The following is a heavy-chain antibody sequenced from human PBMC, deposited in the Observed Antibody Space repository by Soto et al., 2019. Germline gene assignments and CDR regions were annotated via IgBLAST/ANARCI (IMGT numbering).Heavy chain of an antibody. Sequence: QVQLVQSGAEVKKPGASVKVSCKASGYTFSDYYMHWVRQAPGQGLEWMGWINPNSGGTNYAQKFQGRVTMTRDTSISTAYMELTSLTSDDTAMYYCARRSCGWSDYWGQGTLVTVSS. J-gene: IGHJ4*02. CDR1: GYTFSDYY. CDR2: INPNSGGT. D-gene: IGHD6-19*01. CDR3: ARRSCGWSDY. V-gene: IGHV1-2*02.